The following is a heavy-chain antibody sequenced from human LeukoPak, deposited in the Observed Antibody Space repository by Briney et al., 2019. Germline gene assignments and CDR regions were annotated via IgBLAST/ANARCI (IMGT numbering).Heavy chain of an antibody. J-gene: IGHJ4*02. CDR3: ARQLSMITFEGVIAFVPTFDY. CDR1: RGSISSSTNY. CDR2: IYYRGNT. Sequence: PSETLSLTCTVSRGSISSSTNYWGWIRRPPGKGLEWIGSIYYRGNTYYNPSLNSRVTISVDTSKNQFSLMLSSVTAADTAIYYCARQLSMITFEGVIAFVPTFDYWGQGSLVTVSS. D-gene: IGHD3-16*02. V-gene: IGHV4-39*01.